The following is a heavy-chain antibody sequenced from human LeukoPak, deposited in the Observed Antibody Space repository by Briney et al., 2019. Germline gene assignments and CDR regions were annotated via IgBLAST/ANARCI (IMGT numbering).Heavy chain of an antibody. V-gene: IGHV1-18*01. CDR3: ARDYDRWNNDCFDP. CDR2: VGAYDGDT. CDR1: GYTFTNYG. D-gene: IGHD1/OR15-1a*01. Sequence: ASVKVSCKASGYTFTNYGISWVRQAPGQGLEWLGWVGAYDGDTNYAEKVQGRVTMTTDTSTSTAYLELRSLRSDDTAVYYCARDYDRWNNDCFDPWGQGTLVIVSS. J-gene: IGHJ5*02.